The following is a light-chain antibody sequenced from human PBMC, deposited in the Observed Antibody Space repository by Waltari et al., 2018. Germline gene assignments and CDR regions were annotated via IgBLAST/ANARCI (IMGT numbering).Light chain of an antibody. CDR2: VVR. V-gene: IGLV2-14*03. J-gene: IGLJ2*01. CDR3: TSYTSSSSSAYVV. Sequence: QSALTQPASVSGSPGQSITISCTGTSSHVGGYNYVSWYQHHPGKAPKLMLYVVRKLPSGVSNRFSGSKSGNTASLTISGLQSEDEADYYCTSYTSSSSSAYVVFGGGTKLTVL. CDR1: SSHVGGYNY.